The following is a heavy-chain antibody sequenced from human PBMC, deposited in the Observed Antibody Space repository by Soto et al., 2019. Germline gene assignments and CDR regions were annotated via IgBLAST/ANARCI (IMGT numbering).Heavy chain of an antibody. V-gene: IGHV3-30*03. D-gene: IGHD6-13*01. Sequence: GGSLRLSCAASGFTFSSYGMHWVRQAPGKGLEWVAVIPYDGSNKYYADSVKGRFTISRDNSKNTLYLQMNSLRAEDTAVYYCARPLYSSSWYRVDYWGQGTLVTVSS. CDR1: GFTFSSYG. CDR2: IPYDGSNK. CDR3: ARPLYSSSWYRVDY. J-gene: IGHJ4*02.